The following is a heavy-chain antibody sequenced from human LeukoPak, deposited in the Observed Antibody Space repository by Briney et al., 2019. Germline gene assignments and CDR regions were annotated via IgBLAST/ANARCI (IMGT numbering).Heavy chain of an antibody. J-gene: IGHJ6*02. Sequence: PSETLSLTCAVYGGSFTDYYWTWIRQPPGKGLEWIGEINHSGSANYSPSLKSRVTISVDTSKNQFSLKLSSVTAADTAVYYCATDLPAGYSSSWYYYGMDVWGQGTTVTVSS. CDR3: ATDLPAGYSSSWYYYGMDV. V-gene: IGHV4-34*01. CDR2: INHSGSA. D-gene: IGHD6-13*01. CDR1: GGSFTDYY.